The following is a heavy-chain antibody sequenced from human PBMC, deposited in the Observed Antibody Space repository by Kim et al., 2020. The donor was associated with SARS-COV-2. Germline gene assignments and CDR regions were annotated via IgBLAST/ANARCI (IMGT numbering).Heavy chain of an antibody. D-gene: IGHD6-19*01. CDR2: IYYSGST. J-gene: IGHJ3*02. CDR1: GGSISSYY. Sequence: SETLSLTCTVSGGSISSYYWSWIRQPPGKGLEWIGYIYYSGSTNYNPSLKSRVTISVDTSKNQFSLKLSSVTDADTAVYYCARESRLNAFDIWGQGTMVTVSS. CDR3: ARESRLNAFDI. V-gene: IGHV4-59*13.